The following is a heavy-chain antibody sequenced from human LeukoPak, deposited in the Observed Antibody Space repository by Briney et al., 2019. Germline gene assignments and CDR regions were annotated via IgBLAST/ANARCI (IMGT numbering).Heavy chain of an antibody. CDR3: AKWGDYDVLSGYDVSDY. CDR1: GFTFSNYA. Sequence: RASLRLSCPASGFTFSNYAMSWVRQAAGKGLEWVSAITGSGGNTYYADSVKGRFTISRDNSKNTVFLQMSRLRAEDTAVYYCAKWGDYDVLSGYDVSDYWGQGTLVTVSS. D-gene: IGHD3-9*01. V-gene: IGHV3-23*01. CDR2: ITGSGGNT. J-gene: IGHJ4*02.